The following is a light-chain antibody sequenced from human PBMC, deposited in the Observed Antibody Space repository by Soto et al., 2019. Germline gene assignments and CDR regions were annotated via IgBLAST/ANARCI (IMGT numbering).Light chain of an antibody. V-gene: IGKV1-39*01. CDR3: QQSYSPPRT. CDR2: GAS. J-gene: IGKJ1*01. Sequence: DIQMTQSPSSLSVSVGDRVNITCRASQSISSYLNWYQQKPGKAPKLLIYGASTLQSGVPSRFRGSGSGADLTLTISSLQTEDFATYCCQQSYSPPRTFGQGTKVDIK. CDR1: QSISSY.